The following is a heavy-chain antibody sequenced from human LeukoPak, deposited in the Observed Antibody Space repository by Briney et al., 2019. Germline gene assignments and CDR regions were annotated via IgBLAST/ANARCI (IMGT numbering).Heavy chain of an antibody. CDR2: LYHSGST. CDR1: GGSISSGGYS. D-gene: IGHD5-18*01. CDR3: ARGVDTAMVEGHYFDY. V-gene: IGHV4-30-2*01. Sequence: PSETLSLTCAVSGGSISSGGYSWSWIRQPPGKGLEWIGYLYHSGSTYYNPSLKSRVTISVDRSKNQFSLKLSSVTAADTAVYYCARGVDTAMVEGHYFDYWGQGTLVTVSS. J-gene: IGHJ4*02.